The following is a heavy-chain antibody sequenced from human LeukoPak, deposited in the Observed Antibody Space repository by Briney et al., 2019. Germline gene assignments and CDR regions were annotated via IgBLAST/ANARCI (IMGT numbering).Heavy chain of an antibody. D-gene: IGHD4-23*01. Sequence: GASVKVSCKVSGGSFSSYGISWVRQAPGQGLEWMGRIVPFLDITNYAQKFQGRVTITADKSTNTVYMELSSLRSQDTAVYYCARANGGDSGDALDIWGQGTMVTVSS. CDR3: ARANGGDSGDALDI. CDR2: IVPFLDIT. CDR1: GGSFSSYG. J-gene: IGHJ3*02. V-gene: IGHV1-69*04.